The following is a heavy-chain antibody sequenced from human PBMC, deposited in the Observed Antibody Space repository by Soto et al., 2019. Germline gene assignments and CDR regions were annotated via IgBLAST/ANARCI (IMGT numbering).Heavy chain of an antibody. J-gene: IGHJ4*02. CDR2: IYWDDYK. CDR1: GFSLSTSGVG. D-gene: IGHD3-16*01. CDR3: VPKGGGDRILDY. V-gene: IGHV2-5*02. Sequence: QITLKESGPALVKPTQTLTLTCTFSGFSLSTSGVGVGWIRQPPGEALEWLALIYWDDYKHFSPSLESRLTITKDTSKNRVVLKMTNMDPVDPATYSCVPKGGGDRILDYWGQGTLVTVSS.